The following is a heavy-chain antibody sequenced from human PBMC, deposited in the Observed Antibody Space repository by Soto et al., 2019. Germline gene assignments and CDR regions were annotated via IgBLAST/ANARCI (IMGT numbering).Heavy chain of an antibody. V-gene: IGHV1-2*04. CDR2: INPKSGGT. J-gene: IGHJ6*02. Sequence: GASVKVSCKASGYSFTDYHIHWVRQAPGQGLEWLGRINPKSGGTSTAQKFQGWVTMTRDRSISTVYMELTRLRSDDTAVYFCARGHSTDCYNRVCSFFYNHEMDVWGQGTTVTVYS. D-gene: IGHD2-8*01. CDR1: GYSFTDYH. CDR3: ARGHSTDCYNRVCSFFYNHEMDV.